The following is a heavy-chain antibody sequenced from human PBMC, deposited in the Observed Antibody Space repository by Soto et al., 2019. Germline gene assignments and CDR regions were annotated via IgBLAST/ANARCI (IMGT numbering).Heavy chain of an antibody. CDR1: GFSLSTSGVG. V-gene: IGHV2-5*02. CDR3: AHNRVAGTESYYYYYMDV. J-gene: IGHJ6*03. D-gene: IGHD6-19*01. Sequence: QITLKESGPTLVKPTQTLTLTCTFSGFSLSTSGVGVGWIRQPPGKAPEWLALIYWDDDKRYSPSLKSRLTITKDTSKNQVVLTMTNMDPVDTATYYCAHNRVAGTESYYYYYMDVWGKGTTVTVSS. CDR2: IYWDDDK.